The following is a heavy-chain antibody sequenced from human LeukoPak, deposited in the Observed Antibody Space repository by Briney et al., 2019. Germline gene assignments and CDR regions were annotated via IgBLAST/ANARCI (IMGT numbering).Heavy chain of an antibody. CDR3: ARAGGIRTAALDLDY. J-gene: IGHJ4*02. D-gene: IGHD6-25*01. Sequence: ETLSLTCTVSGASISDYSWSWIRQPPGKGLEWIGNLYYSGSANHNPSLKSRVTISSDTSKNQFSLKLTSVTAADTAVYYCARAGGIRTAALDLDYWGQGTLVTVSS. CDR2: LYYSGSA. CDR1: GASISDYS. V-gene: IGHV4-59*01.